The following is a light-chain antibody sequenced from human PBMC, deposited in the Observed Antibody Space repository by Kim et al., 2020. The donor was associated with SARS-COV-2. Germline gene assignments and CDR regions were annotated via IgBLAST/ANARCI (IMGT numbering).Light chain of an antibody. CDR2: AAS. CDR3: QQGNTLPLT. Sequence: DIQMTQSPSSVSASIGDRVTITCRASQGISSWLAWYQRKPGKAPKLLIYAASTLQSGVPSRFSGSGSGTDFTLTISSLQPEDFATYSCQQGNTLPLTFGGGTKVEIK. V-gene: IGKV1-12*01. J-gene: IGKJ4*01. CDR1: QGISSW.